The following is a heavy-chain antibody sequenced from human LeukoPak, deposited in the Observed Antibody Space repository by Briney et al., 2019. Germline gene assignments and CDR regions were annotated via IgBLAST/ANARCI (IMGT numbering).Heavy chain of an antibody. CDR1: GYTFTGYY. J-gene: IGHJ4*02. V-gene: IGHV1-2*04. CDR3: AREWRYYYGSGSYSTFDY. D-gene: IGHD3-10*01. CDR2: INPNSGGT. Sequence: ASVKVSCKASGYTFTGYYMHWVRQAPGQGLEWMGWINPNSGGTNYAQKFQGWVTMTRDTSISTAYMELSRLRSDDTAVYYCAREWRYYYGSGSYSTFDYWGQGTLVTVS.